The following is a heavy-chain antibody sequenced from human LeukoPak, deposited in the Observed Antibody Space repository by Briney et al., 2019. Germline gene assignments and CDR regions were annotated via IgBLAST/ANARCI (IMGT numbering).Heavy chain of an antibody. D-gene: IGHD1-26*01. CDR3: ASQVFHKDRRGSYGC. CDR1: GASISSYY. V-gene: IGHV4-59*01. J-gene: IGHJ4*02. Sequence: SETLSLTCTVSGASISSYYWSWIRQPPGKGLEWIGYIYYSGSTNYNPSLKSRVTISVDTSKNQFSLKLSSVTAADTAVYYCASQVFHKDRRGSYGCWGQGTLVTVSS. CDR2: IYYSGST.